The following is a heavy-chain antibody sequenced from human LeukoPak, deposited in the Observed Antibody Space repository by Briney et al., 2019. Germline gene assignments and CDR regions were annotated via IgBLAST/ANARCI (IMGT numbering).Heavy chain of an antibody. Sequence: HPGGSLRLSCAASGFTFSSYNINWVRQAPGKGLEWISYISHNSDTIYYADSVKGRFTISRDNAENSLYLQMNSLRAEDTAMYYCARANYYDFWSGSRGWYFDYWGKGTLVTVSS. J-gene: IGHJ4*02. CDR2: ISHNSDTI. D-gene: IGHD3-3*01. V-gene: IGHV3-48*01. CDR3: ARANYYDFWSGSRGWYFDY. CDR1: GFTFSSYN.